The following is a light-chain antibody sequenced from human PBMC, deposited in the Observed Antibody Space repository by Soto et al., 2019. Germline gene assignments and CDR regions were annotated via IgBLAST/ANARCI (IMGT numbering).Light chain of an antibody. CDR2: GNS. J-gene: IGLJ2*01. CDR1: SSNIGAGYD. V-gene: IGLV1-40*01. CDR3: QSYDSSLSGSV. Sequence: QSVLTQPPSVSGAPGQRVTISCTGSSSNIGAGYDVHWYQQVPGTAPKLLIHGNSNRPSGVPDRFSGSKFGPSASLAITGLQAEDEADYCCQSYDSSLSGSVFGEGTKLTVL.